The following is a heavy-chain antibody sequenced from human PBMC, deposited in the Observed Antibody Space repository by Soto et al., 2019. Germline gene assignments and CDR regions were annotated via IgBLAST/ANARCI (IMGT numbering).Heavy chain of an antibody. CDR3: ARRRVLRYFDGPDY. J-gene: IGHJ4*02. CDR1: GGSISSSSYY. CDR2: IYYSGST. D-gene: IGHD3-9*01. V-gene: IGHV4-39*01. Sequence: SETLSLTCTVSGGSISSSSYYWGWIRQPPGKGLEWIGSIYYSGSTYYNPSLKSRVTISVDTSKNQFSLKLSSVTAADTAVYYCARRRVLRYFDGPDYWGQGTLVTVSS.